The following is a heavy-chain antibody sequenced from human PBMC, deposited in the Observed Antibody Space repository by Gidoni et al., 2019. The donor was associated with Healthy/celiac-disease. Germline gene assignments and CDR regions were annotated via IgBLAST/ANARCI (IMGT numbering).Heavy chain of an antibody. CDR3: ARVGDYYGSGSYVAFDI. CDR2: IYYSGST. Sequence: QVQLQESGPGLVKPSETLSLTCTVSGCSISSYYWSWIRQPPGKGLEWIGYIYYSGSTNYNPSLKSRVTISVDTSKNQFSLKLSSVTAADTAVYYCARVGDYYGSGSYVAFDIWGQGTMVTVSS. J-gene: IGHJ3*02. CDR1: GCSISSYY. V-gene: IGHV4-59*01. D-gene: IGHD3-10*01.